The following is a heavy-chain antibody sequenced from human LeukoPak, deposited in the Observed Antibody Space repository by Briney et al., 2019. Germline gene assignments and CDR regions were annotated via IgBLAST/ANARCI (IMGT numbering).Heavy chain of an antibody. J-gene: IGHJ6*03. CDR3: ARGLSSSRRTYYYYMDV. CDR1: GGSFSGYY. V-gene: IGHV4-34*01. Sequence: SETLSLTCAVYGGSFSGYYWSWIRQPPGKGLEWIGEINHSGSTNYNPSLKSRVTISVDTSKSQFSLKLSSVTAADTAVYYCARGLSSSRRTYYYYMDVWGKGTTVTVSS. D-gene: IGHD6-13*01. CDR2: INHSGST.